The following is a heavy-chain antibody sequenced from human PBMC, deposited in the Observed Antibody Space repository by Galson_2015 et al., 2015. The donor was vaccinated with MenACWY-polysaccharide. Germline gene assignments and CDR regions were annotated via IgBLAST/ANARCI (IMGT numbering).Heavy chain of an antibody. Sequence: SLRLSCAAPGFSFSANGMSWVRQAPGRGLEWVSGSGSGGGLYYADSVKGRFTVSRDNSKNTLYLQMNNLRAEDTAVYYCAKVGPRSSWTMGIDYWGQGTLVTVSS. CDR2: SGSGGGL. CDR3: AKVGPRSSWTMGIDY. CDR1: GFSFSANG. V-gene: IGHV3-23*01. D-gene: IGHD6-13*01. J-gene: IGHJ4*02.